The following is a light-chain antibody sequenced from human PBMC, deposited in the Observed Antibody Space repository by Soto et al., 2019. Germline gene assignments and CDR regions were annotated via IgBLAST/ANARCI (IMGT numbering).Light chain of an antibody. CDR3: SSYTTSITFV. Sequence: HSALTQPPSVSGSPGQAVTISCTGTSSDVGSYNRVSWYQQPPGTAPKLMIYEVSNRPSGVPDRFSGSKSGNTASLTISGLQPEDEADYYCSSYTTSITFVFVPGTKVTV. CDR2: EVS. CDR1: SSDVGSYNR. V-gene: IGLV2-18*02. J-gene: IGLJ1*01.